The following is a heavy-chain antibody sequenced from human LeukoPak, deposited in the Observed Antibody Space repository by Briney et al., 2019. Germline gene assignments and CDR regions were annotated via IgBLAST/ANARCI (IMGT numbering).Heavy chain of an antibody. CDR2: ISGSGDST. Sequence: GASLRLSCAASGFTFNRYAMTWVRQAPGKGLEWVPAISGSGDSTYYADSVKGRFTISRDNSKNTLYLQMNSLRVEDTAVYYCAKPRDPGGYDGYYFDYWGQGTLVTVSS. J-gene: IGHJ4*02. V-gene: IGHV3-23*01. D-gene: IGHD3-22*01. CDR1: GFTFNRYA. CDR3: AKPRDPGGYDGYYFDY.